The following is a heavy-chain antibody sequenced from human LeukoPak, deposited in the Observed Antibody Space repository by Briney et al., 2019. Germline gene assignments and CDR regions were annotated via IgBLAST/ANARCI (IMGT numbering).Heavy chain of an antibody. CDR2: INPNSGGT. D-gene: IGHD1-26*01. V-gene: IGHV1-2*02. CDR3: ARDPIDGGNDGFDI. J-gene: IGHJ3*02. CDR1: GYTFTGYY. Sequence: ASVKVSCKASGYTFTGYYMHWVRQAPGQGLEWMGWINPNSGGTNYAQKFQGRVTMTRDTSISTAYMELSRLRSDDTAVYCCARDPIDGGNDGFDIWGQGTMVTVSS.